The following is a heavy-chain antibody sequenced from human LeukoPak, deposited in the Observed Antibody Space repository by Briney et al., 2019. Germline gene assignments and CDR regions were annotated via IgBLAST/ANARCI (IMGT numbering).Heavy chain of an antibody. CDR2: ISSSSSTI. CDR1: GFTFSSYS. Sequence: GGSLRLSCAASGFTFSSYSMNWVRQAPGKGLEWASYISSSSSTIYYADSVKGRFTISRDNAKNSLYLQMNSLRAEDTAVYYCARGWVGATKGGPGYWGQGTLVTVSS. V-gene: IGHV3-48*01. D-gene: IGHD1-26*01. CDR3: ARGWVGATKGGPGY. J-gene: IGHJ4*02.